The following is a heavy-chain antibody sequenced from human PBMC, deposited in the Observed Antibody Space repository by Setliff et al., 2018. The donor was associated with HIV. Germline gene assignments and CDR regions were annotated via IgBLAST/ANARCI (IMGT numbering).Heavy chain of an antibody. J-gene: IGHJ6*03. CDR2: IYYSGST. Sequence: SETLSLTCTVSGGSISSNYWSWMRQPPGKGLEWIGHIYYSGSTNYNPSLKSRVTISVDTSKNQFSLKLSSVTAADTAVYYCARAPSDYYYYYMDVWGKGTTVTVSS. V-gene: IGHV4-59*01. CDR1: GGSISSNY. CDR3: ARAPSDYYYYYMDV.